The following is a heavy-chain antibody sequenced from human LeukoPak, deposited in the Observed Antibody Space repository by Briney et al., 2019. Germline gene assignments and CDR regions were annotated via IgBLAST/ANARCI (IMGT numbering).Heavy chain of an antibody. Sequence: SETLSLTCSVSGSSITTYYWTWIRQPPGKGLEWIGYIYHSGSTNYNPSLKSRVTISLDTSRNQFSLRLCSVTAADTAAYFCGREYITSSEGEYFDYWGQGSLVTVSS. CDR2: IYHSGST. V-gene: IGHV4-59*01. CDR3: GREYITSSEGEYFDY. J-gene: IGHJ4*02. D-gene: IGHD3-16*01. CDR1: GSSITTYY.